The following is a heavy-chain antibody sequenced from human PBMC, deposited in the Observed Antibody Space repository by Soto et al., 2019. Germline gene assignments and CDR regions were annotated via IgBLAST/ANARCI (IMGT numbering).Heavy chain of an antibody. Sequence: QLQLQESGSGLVKPSQTLSLTCAVSGDSISSGGYSWSWIRQPPGKGLEWIGYIYHSGSTYYNPSIKSRVTISVDRTKNQFSLKLSSVTAADTAVYYCAKVTQVGALDYWGQGTLVTVSS. CDR1: GDSISSGGYS. V-gene: IGHV4-30-2*01. J-gene: IGHJ4*02. CDR2: IYHSGST. D-gene: IGHD1-26*01. CDR3: AKVTQVGALDY.